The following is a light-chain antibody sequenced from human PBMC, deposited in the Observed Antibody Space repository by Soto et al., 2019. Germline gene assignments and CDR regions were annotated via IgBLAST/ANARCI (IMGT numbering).Light chain of an antibody. V-gene: IGKV3-15*01. Sequence: EIVMTQSPATLSVSPGERATLSCRASQSVSSNLAWYQHQPGQAPRLRIYGASTRATGIPARFSGSGSGTDFTLTISSLQSEDFAVYYCQQYNNWPYTFGQGTKMEIK. CDR2: GAS. CDR3: QQYNNWPYT. J-gene: IGKJ2*01. CDR1: QSVSSN.